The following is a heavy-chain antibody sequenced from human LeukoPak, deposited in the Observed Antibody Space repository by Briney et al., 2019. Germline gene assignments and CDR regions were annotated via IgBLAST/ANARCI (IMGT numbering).Heavy chain of an antibody. CDR3: ARQDYYYYGMDV. Sequence: SETLSLTCAVYGGSFSGYYWSWIRQPPGKGLEWIGEINHSGSTNYNPSLKSRVTMSVDTPKNQFSLNLTSVTAADSAVYYCARQDYYYYGMDVWGQGTTVTVSS. CDR2: INHSGST. J-gene: IGHJ6*02. V-gene: IGHV4-34*01. CDR1: GGSFSGYY.